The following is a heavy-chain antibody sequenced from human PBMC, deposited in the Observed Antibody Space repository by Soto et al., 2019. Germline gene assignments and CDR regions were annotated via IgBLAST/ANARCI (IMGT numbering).Heavy chain of an antibody. J-gene: IGHJ3*01. D-gene: IGHD3-22*01. Sequence: WGFLRLSCAASGFTFNFYAIAWFRHSPVKGLEWVSGISVNGRTNYADSVKGRFTISRDNSKNMVFLQMDTLRAEDTALYYCTKAGGWYYYDSSGPPDASHVWGQGTMVTVSS. CDR2: ISVNGRT. CDR3: TKAGGWYYYDSSGPPDASHV. V-gene: IGHV3-23*01. CDR1: GFTFNFYA.